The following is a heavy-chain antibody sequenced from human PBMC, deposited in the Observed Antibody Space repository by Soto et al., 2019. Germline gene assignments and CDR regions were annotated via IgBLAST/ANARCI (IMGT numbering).Heavy chain of an antibody. CDR1: GYSFTSYW. CDR2: IDPSDSYT. D-gene: IGHD6-13*01. CDR3: ASRLIAAAYSYYYGMDV. J-gene: IGHJ6*02. V-gene: IGHV5-10-1*01. Sequence: AGESLKFSCKGSGYSFTSYWITWVRQMPGKGLEWLGRIDPSDSYTNSSTSFQGHVTISADKSISTAYLQWSSLKASDTAMYYCASRLIAAAYSYYYGMDVWGQGTTVT.